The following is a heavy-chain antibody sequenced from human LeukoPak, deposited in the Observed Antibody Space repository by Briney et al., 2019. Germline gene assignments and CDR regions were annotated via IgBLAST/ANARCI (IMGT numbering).Heavy chain of an antibody. D-gene: IGHD3-22*01. CDR2: ISTSGST. J-gene: IGHJ4*02. CDR3: ASPRSGYRYTFDY. V-gene: IGHV4-4*09. Sequence: ASETLSLTCAVSAASISNYYWSWIRQAPGEGLEWIGYISTSGSTNYNPSLKSRVSISLDTSKNRFSLNLNFVTAADTAVYYCASPRSGYRYTFDYWGQGALVTVSS. CDR1: AASISNYY.